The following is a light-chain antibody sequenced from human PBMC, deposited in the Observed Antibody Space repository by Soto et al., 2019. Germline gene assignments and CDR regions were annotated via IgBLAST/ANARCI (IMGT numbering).Light chain of an antibody. CDR1: QSVSSSY. CDR2: GAS. Sequence: EIVLTQSPGTLSLSPGERATLSCRASQSVSSSYLAWYQQKPGQAPRLLIYGASSRATGIPDRFSGSGAGTDFTHTISRLEPEEFAVYYCQQYGSSPGTFGQGTKVEIK. CDR3: QQYGSSPGT. J-gene: IGKJ1*01. V-gene: IGKV3-20*01.